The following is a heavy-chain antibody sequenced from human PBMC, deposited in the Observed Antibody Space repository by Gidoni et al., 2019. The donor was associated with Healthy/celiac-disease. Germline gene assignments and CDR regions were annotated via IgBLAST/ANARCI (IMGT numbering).Heavy chain of an antibody. CDR2: INPNSGGT. D-gene: IGHD3-22*01. CDR1: GYTFTGYY. Sequence: QVQLVQSGAEVKKPGASVKVSCKASGYTFTGYYMHWVRQAPGQGLEWRGWINPNSGGTNYAQKFQGRVTMTRDTSISTAYMELSRLRSDDTAVYYCARGALYYYDSSGYGPAGYWGQGTLVTVSS. CDR3: ARGALYYYDSSGYGPAGY. J-gene: IGHJ4*02. V-gene: IGHV1-2*02.